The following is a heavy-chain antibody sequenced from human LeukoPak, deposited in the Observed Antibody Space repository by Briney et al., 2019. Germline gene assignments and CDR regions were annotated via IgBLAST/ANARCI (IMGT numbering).Heavy chain of an antibody. V-gene: IGHV3-30-3*01. D-gene: IGHD3-10*01. J-gene: IGHJ4*02. CDR1: GFTFSSYA. Sequence: GRSLRLSCAASGFTFSSYAMHWVRQAPGKGLEWVAVISYDGSNKYYADSVKGRFTISRDNSKNTLYLQMNSLRAEDTAVYYCAREVGRGVRGVIIRIFDYWGQGTLVTVSS. CDR2: ISYDGSNK. CDR3: AREVGRGVRGVIIRIFDY.